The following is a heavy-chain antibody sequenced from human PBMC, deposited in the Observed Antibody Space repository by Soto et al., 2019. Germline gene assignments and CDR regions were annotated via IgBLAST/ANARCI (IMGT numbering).Heavy chain of an antibody. V-gene: IGHV4-30-4*01. Sequence: PSETLSLTCTVSGGSISSGDYYWSWIRQPPGKGLEWIGYIYYSGSTYYNPSLKSRVTISVDTSKNQFSLKLSSVTAADTAVYYCARGTLDYGGNYRIDYWGQGTLVTVSS. D-gene: IGHD4-17*01. CDR1: GGSISSGDYY. CDR2: IYYSGST. J-gene: IGHJ4*02. CDR3: ARGTLDYGGNYRIDY.